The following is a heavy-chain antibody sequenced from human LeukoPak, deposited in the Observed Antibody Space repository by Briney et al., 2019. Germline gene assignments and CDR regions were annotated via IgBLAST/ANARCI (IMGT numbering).Heavy chain of an antibody. J-gene: IGHJ4*02. Sequence: GGSLRLSCTVSGFTFREHWMRWVRQAPGKGLEWVGNIKEDGNEDYYVDSVEGRFVIFRDNAKNSLYLQMHSLRAEDTAVYYCTRGDRGYAESLYWGRGTLVTVSS. V-gene: IGHV3-7*02. D-gene: IGHD5-12*01. CDR1: GFTFREHW. CDR3: TRGDRGYAESLY. CDR2: IKEDGNED.